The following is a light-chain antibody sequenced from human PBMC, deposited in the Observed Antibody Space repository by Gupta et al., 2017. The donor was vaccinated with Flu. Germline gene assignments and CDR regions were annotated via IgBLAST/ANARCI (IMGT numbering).Light chain of an antibody. CDR2: AAS. V-gene: IGKV1-16*02. Sequence: PSSFSAFVGNRVTISWRGSQDIDNSLAWFQQKPGKAPRSLIYAASRMESGIPSKFSGSRSGTDFTLTIRNLQPEDFAAYYCQQYKSYPHTFGGGTKVEIK. J-gene: IGKJ4*01. CDR3: QQYKSYPHT. CDR1: QDIDNS.